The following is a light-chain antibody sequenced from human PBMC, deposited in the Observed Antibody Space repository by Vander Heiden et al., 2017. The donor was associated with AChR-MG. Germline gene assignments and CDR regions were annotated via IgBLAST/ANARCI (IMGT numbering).Light chain of an antibody. J-gene: IGKJ1*01. CDR1: QSVSSSY. CDR3: QQYGSSSWT. Sequence: DIVLTQSPGTPSLSPGERAPLSCRASQSVSSSYLAWYQQKPGQAPRLLIYGASSRATGIPDRFSGSGSGTDFTLTISRLEPEDFAVYYCQQYGSSSWTFGQGTKVEIK. CDR2: GAS. V-gene: IGKV3-20*01.